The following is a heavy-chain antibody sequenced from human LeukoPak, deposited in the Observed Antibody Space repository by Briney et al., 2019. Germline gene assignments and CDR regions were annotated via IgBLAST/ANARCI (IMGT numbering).Heavy chain of an antibody. J-gene: IGHJ4*02. V-gene: IGHV3-74*01. Sequence: ETLSLTCTVSGGSISSSSYYWGWIRQPPGKGLVWVSRLSSDGRDPSYADSVKGRFTISRDNAENPLYMQMNSLRAEDTAVYYCARGVYEEDVNYWGQGTLVTV. D-gene: IGHD6-13*01. CDR1: GGSISSSSYY. CDR2: LSSDGRDP. CDR3: ARGVYEEDVNY.